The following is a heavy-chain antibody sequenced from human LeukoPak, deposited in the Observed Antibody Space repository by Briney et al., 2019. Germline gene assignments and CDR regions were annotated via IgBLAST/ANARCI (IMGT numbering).Heavy chain of an antibody. V-gene: IGHV3-23*01. Sequence: GGSLRLSCAASGFIFSTYGMSWVRQAPGKGLEWVSVISGSGGSTYYADSVKGRFTISRDNSKNTLYLQMNSLRAEDTAVYYCARGNNYYDSSGYRKDAFDIWGQGTMVTVSS. CDR2: ISGSGGST. CDR3: ARGNNYYDSSGYRKDAFDI. D-gene: IGHD3-22*01. J-gene: IGHJ3*02. CDR1: GFIFSTYG.